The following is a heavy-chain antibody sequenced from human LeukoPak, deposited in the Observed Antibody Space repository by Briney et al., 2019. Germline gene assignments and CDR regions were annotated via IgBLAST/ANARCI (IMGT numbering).Heavy chain of an antibody. J-gene: IGHJ5*02. V-gene: IGHV3-21*01. CDR2: ISSSSSYI. D-gene: IGHD5-24*01. CDR1: GFTFSSYS. Sequence: GGSLRLSCAASGFTFSSYSINWVRQAPGKGLEWVSSISSSSSYIYYADSVKGRFTISRDNAKNSLYLQMNSLRAEDTAVYYCARDLPVATIPIGGWFDPWGQGTLVTVSS. CDR3: ARDLPVATIPIGGWFDP.